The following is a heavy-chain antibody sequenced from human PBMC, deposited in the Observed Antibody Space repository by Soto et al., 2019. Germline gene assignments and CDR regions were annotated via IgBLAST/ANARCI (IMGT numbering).Heavy chain of an antibody. CDR3: SRHVEGAPSYFDY. V-gene: IGHV4-39*01. J-gene: IGHJ4*02. D-gene: IGHD1-26*01. Sequence: QLQLQESGPGLVKPSETLSLMCSVSDDSISTTHHFWGWIRQPPGRGLEWIGTVQYRGTTYYNPSLRGRVTISIDPSKRQFSLGLSSVTAADTAVYYCSRHVEGAPSYFDYWGQGPLVTVSS. CDR1: DDSISTTHHF. CDR2: VQYRGTT.